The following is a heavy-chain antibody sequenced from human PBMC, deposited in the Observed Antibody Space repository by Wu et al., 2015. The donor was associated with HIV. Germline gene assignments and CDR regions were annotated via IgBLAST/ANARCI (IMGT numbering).Heavy chain of an antibody. D-gene: IGHD4-23*01. CDR1: GYTFTSYG. CDR3: AREIYGGNFYYYYYGMDV. Sequence: QVQLGQSGAEVKKPGASVKASCKASGYTFTSYGISWVRQAPGQGLEWMGWISAYNGNTNYAQKLQGRVTMTTDTSTSTAYMELRSLRSDDTAVYYCAREIYGGNFYYYYYGMDVWGQGTTVTVSS. CDR2: ISAYNGNT. J-gene: IGHJ6*02. V-gene: IGHV1-18*01.